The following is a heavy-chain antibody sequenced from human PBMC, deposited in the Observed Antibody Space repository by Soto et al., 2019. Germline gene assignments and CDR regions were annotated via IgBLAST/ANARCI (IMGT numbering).Heavy chain of an antibody. CDR2: INHSGST. D-gene: IGHD6-19*01. CDR3: ARRGSIYSSGWSYFDY. J-gene: IGHJ4*02. V-gene: IGHV4-34*01. Sequence: SETLSLTCAVYGGSFSDYFWSWIRQPPGKGLEWIGEINHSGSTNYNPSLKSRVTISVDTSKTQFSLKLSSVTAADTAIYYCARRGSIYSSGWSYFDYWGQGTLVTVSS. CDR1: GGSFSDYF.